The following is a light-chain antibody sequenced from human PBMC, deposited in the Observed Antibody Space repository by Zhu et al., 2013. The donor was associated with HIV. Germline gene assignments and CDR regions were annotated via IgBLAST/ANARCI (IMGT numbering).Light chain of an antibody. J-gene: IGLJ1*01. CDR3: VGWDNSLSAYV. V-gene: IGLV1-51*01. CDR1: NSNIANNF. CDR2: DNN. Sequence: QSILTQPPSVSAAEGQKVTISCSGSNSNIANNFVSWYQQLPGTAPRLLIYDNNQRPSGIPDRFSGSKSGTSATLDITALQTGDEADYYCVGWDNSLSAYVFGTGTKVTVL.